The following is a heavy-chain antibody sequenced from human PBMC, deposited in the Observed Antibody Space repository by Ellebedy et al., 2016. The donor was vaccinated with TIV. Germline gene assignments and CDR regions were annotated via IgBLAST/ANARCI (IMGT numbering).Heavy chain of an antibody. CDR1: GYTFTSYY. CDR3: ARVYYYDSTAWAAFAFDI. CDR2: INPSGGST. Sequence: ASVKVSXXASGYTFTSYYMHWVRQAPGQGLEWMGIINPSGGSTSYAQKFQGRVTMTRDTSTSTVYMELSSLRSEDTAVYYCARVYYYDSTAWAAFAFDIWGQGTMVTVSS. V-gene: IGHV1-46*01. J-gene: IGHJ3*02. D-gene: IGHD3-22*01.